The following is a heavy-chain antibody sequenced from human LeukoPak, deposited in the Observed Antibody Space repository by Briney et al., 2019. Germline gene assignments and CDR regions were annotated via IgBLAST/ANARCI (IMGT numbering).Heavy chain of an antibody. Sequence: GGSLRLSCAASGLTFSSHAMSWVRQPPGKGLEWVSTISYSGGSTFTADSVKGRFTISRDDSKNTLSLQMNSLRAEDTAVYYCAKGGFSGGFFPVFQIWAKGTRLIVS. D-gene: IGHD3-10*01. J-gene: IGHJ3*02. CDR2: ISYSGGST. V-gene: IGHV3-23*01. CDR3: AKGGFSGGFFPVFQI. CDR1: GLTFSSHA.